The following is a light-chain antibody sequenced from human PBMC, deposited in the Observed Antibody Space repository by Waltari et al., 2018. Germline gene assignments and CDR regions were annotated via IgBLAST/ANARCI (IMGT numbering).Light chain of an antibody. CDR3: GSYAGFDYYGI. J-gene: IGLJ2*01. V-gene: IGLV2-8*01. CDR1: IRDIGGYNY. Sequence: QSALTQPPSASGSPGQSVTIPCTGSIRDIGGYNYVSWYQQRPGKAPKLIIHEVTKRPSGVPDRCSGSKSGYTASLTVSGLQAEDEADYYCGSYAGFDYYGIFGGGTKLTVL. CDR2: EVT.